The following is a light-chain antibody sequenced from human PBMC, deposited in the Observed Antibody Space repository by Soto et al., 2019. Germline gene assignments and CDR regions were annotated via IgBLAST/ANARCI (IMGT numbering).Light chain of an antibody. CDR3: SSYTSSSTLFYV. Sequence: QSVLTQPASVSGSPGQSITISCTGTSSDVGGYKYVSWYQQHPGKAPKLMIYEVSNRPSGVSNRFSGSKSGNTASLTISGLQAEDEADYFCSSYTSSSTLFYVFGTGTKSPS. CDR2: EVS. V-gene: IGLV2-14*01. CDR1: SSDVGGYKY. J-gene: IGLJ1*01.